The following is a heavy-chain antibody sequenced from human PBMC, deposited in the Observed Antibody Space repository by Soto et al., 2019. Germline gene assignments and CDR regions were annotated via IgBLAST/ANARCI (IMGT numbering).Heavy chain of an antibody. J-gene: IGHJ4*02. Sequence: QVQMVQSGAEVKKPGSSVKVSCKASGDTFTIFAISWVRQAPGQGLEWMGGIIPTIGTTNYAQRFQGRITITGDESTSTAYMELSSLKSEDTAVYYCARDLGSGYDPGDYWGQGTLVIVSS. V-gene: IGHV1-69*12. CDR3: ARDLGSGYDPGDY. CDR2: IIPTIGTT. D-gene: IGHD5-12*01. CDR1: GDTFTIFA.